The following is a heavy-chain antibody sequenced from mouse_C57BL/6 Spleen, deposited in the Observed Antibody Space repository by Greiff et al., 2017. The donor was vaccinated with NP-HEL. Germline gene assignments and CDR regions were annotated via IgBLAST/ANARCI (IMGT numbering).Heavy chain of an antibody. CDR2: IDPSDSET. CDR3: ALDYDSPYYAMDY. CDR1: GYTFTSYW. V-gene: IGHV1-52*01. Sequence: QVQLQQSGAELVRPGSSVKLSCKASGYTFTSYWMHWVKQRPIQGLEWIGNIDPSDSETHYNQKFKDKATLTVDKSSSTAYMQLSSLTSEDSAVYYCALDYDSPYYAMDYWGQGTSVTVSS. J-gene: IGHJ4*01. D-gene: IGHD2-4*01.